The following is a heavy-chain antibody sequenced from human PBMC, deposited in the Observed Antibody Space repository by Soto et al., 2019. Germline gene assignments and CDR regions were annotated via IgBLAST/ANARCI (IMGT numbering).Heavy chain of an antibody. V-gene: IGHV3-48*03. J-gene: IGHJ5*02. CDR3: ARCWPERNDIVVVPAANWFDP. CDR2: ISSSGSTI. Sequence: GESLKISCAASGFTFSSYEMNWVRQAPGKGLEWVSYISSSGSTIYYADSVKGRFTISRDNAKNSLYLQMNSLRAEDTAVYYCARCWPERNDIVVVPAANWFDPWGQGTLVTVSS. CDR1: GFTFSSYE. D-gene: IGHD2-2*01.